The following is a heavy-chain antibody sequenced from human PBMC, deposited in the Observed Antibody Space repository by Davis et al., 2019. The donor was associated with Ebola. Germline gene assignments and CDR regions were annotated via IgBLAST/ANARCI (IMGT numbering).Heavy chain of an antibody. CDR2: IIPILGIA. CDR1: GGTFSSYA. D-gene: IGHD2-2*01. Sequence: SVKVSCKASGGTFSSYAISWVRQAPGQGLEWMGRIIPILGIANYAQKFQGRVTITADKSTSTAYMELSSLRSEDTAVYYCARDHCSSTSCPGDFDYWGQGTLVTVSS. CDR3: ARDHCSSTSCPGDFDY. J-gene: IGHJ4*02. V-gene: IGHV1-69*04.